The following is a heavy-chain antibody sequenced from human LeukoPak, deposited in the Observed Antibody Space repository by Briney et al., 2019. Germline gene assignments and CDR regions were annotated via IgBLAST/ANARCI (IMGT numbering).Heavy chain of an antibody. J-gene: IGHJ4*01. Sequence: PSETLSLTCTVSGYSISSGYYWGWIRQPPGKGLEWIGSIYHSGRTFYNPSLKSRVTISVDTSKNQFSLKLTSVTAADTAMYYCARGWTLKTPLGRVAGTSSRRGRYFDYWGQGNLVTVSS. CDR2: IYHSGRT. V-gene: IGHV4-38-2*02. CDR3: ARGWTLKTPLGRVAGTSSRRGRYFDY. CDR1: GYSISSGYY. D-gene: IGHD6-19*01.